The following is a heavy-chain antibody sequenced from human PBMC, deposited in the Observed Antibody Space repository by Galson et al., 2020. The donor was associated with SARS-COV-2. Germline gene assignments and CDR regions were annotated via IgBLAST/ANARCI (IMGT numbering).Heavy chain of an antibody. CDR1: GYNFFNYW. Sequence: HGESLKISCKASGYNFFNYWIGWVRQVPGKGLEWMGIIFPTDSDTRYSPSFQGQVTVSVDNSISTAYLQWSSLKASDTAIYYCARRWSDSEDPDYWGQGTLVTVSS. V-gene: IGHV5-51*01. D-gene: IGHD3-3*01. J-gene: IGHJ4*02. CDR2: IFPTDSDT. CDR3: ARRWSDSEDPDY.